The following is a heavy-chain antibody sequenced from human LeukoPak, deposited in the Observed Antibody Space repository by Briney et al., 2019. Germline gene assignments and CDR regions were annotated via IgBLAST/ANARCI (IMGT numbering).Heavy chain of an antibody. D-gene: IGHD2-15*01. CDR3: ARDGLVRVAATTTTINLTGFDY. CDR1: GGTFSSYA. V-gene: IGHV1-69*13. Sequence: ASVKVSFTASGGTFSSYAISWVRQAPGQGLEWMGGIIPIFGTANYAQKFQGRVTITADESTSTAYMELSSLRSEDTAVYYCARDGLVRVAATTTTINLTGFDYWGQGTLVTVSS. CDR2: IIPIFGTA. J-gene: IGHJ4*02.